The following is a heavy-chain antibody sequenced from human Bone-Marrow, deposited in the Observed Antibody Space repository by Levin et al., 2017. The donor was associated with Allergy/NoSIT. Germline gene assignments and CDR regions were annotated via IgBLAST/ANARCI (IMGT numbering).Heavy chain of an antibody. V-gene: IGHV3-9*01. CDR2: ISWNSGNI. J-gene: IGHJ2*01. D-gene: IGHD6-6*01. CDR3: AKGASSSAWGEASDL. Sequence: WIRQPAGKGLEWVSSISWNSGNIDYADSVKGRFTISRDNGKNFLYLQVDRLRVEDTALYYFAKGASSSAWGEASDLWGRGTLVTVSS.